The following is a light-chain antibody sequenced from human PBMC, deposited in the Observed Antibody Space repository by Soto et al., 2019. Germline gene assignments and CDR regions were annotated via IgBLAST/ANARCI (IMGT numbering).Light chain of an antibody. CDR1: QSISSY. J-gene: IGKJ5*01. CDR2: TAS. CDR3: QQSYSTPIS. Sequence: DIQMTQSPSSLSASIGDRVTISCQASQSISSYLNWYQQKPGKAPNLLMYTASNLQSGVPSRFSGSGSGTDFTLTISSLQPEDFATYYCQQSYSTPISFGQGTRLEIK. V-gene: IGKV1-39*01.